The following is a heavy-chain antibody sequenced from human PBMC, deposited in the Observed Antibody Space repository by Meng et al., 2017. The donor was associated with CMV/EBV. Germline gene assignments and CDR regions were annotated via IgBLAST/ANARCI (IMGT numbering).Heavy chain of an antibody. CDR1: GFTFSSYG. CDR3: AKSSCGGDCYHDY. Sequence: VQLVECGGGVVQPGGSLRISCAASGFTFSSYGMHWVRQAPGKGLEWVAFIRYDGSNKYYADSVKGRFTISRDNSKNTLYLQMNSLRAEDTAVYYCAKSSCGGDCYHDYWGQGTLVTVSS. D-gene: IGHD2-21*02. V-gene: IGHV3-30*02. CDR2: IRYDGSNK. J-gene: IGHJ4*02.